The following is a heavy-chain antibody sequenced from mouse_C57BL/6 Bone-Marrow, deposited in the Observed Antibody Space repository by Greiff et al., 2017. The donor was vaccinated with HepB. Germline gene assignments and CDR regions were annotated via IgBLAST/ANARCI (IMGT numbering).Heavy chain of an antibody. D-gene: IGHD1-1*01. V-gene: IGHV1-81*01. Sequence: VQVVESGAELARPGASVKLSCKASGYTFTSYGISWVKQRTGQGLEWIGEIYPRSGNTYYNEKFKGKATLTADKSSSTAYMELRSLTSEDSAVYFCARGGTVVAPSYAMDYWGQGTSVTVSS. CDR2: IYPRSGNT. CDR3: ARGGTVVAPSYAMDY. J-gene: IGHJ4*01. CDR1: GYTFTSYG.